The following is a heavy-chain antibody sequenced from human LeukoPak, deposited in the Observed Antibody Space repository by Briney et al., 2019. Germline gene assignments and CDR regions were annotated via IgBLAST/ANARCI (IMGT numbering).Heavy chain of an antibody. D-gene: IGHD2-2*01. V-gene: IGHV3-64*01. CDR1: GFTFSSHA. Sequence: GGSLRLSCAASGFTFSSHAMHWVRQAPGNGLEYVSAISSDGGVTYYANSVKGRFTISRDNSKNTVHLQMGSLRGEDMAVYYCARDPHCGSTSCLSYFDYWGQGTLVTVSS. J-gene: IGHJ4*02. CDR3: ARDPHCGSTSCLSYFDY. CDR2: ISSDGGVT.